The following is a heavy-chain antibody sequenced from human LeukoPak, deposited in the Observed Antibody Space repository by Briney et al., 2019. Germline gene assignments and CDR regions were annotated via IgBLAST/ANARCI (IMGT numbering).Heavy chain of an antibody. CDR2: ISGRSDDK. V-gene: IGHV1-18*01. J-gene: IGHJ5*02. Sequence: ASVKVSRKASGYTFTTYGISWVRQAPGHGLEWMGYISGRSDDKNYADNFQGRLTMTTDTSTNTAYMELGSLTSDDTAVYYCARDWDGRTDCFDPWGQGTLVTVSS. CDR1: GYTFTTYG. CDR3: ARDWDGRTDCFDP. D-gene: IGHD1-26*01.